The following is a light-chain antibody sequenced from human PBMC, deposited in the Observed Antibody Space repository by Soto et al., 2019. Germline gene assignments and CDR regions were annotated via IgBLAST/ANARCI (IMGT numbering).Light chain of an antibody. CDR1: QTISSW. CDR2: KAS. V-gene: IGKV1-5*03. J-gene: IGKJ1*01. CDR3: QHYNSYSEA. Sequence: IQMTQSPSTLSGSVGDRVTITCRASQTISSWLAWYQQKPGKAPKLLIYKASTLKSGVPSRFSGSGSWTEFTLTISSLQPDDFATYYCQHYNSYSEAFGQGTKVERK.